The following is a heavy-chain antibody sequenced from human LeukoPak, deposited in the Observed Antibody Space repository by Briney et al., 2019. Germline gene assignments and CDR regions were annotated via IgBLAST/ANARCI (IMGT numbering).Heavy chain of an antibody. J-gene: IGHJ6*02. D-gene: IGHD2-15*01. CDR3: AKISRYCSGGSCHTTYYYYGMDV. V-gene: IGHV3-30*18. Sequence: GGSLRLSCEGSAFIFSGHWMNWVRQTPGKGLEWVAVISYDGSNKYYADSVKGRFTISRDNSKNTLYLQMNSLRAEDTAVYYCAKISRYCSGGSCHTTYYYYGMDVWGQGTTVTVSS. CDR1: AFIFSGHW. CDR2: ISYDGSNK.